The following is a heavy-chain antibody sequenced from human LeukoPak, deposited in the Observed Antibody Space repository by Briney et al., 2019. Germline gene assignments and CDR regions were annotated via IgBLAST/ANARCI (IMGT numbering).Heavy chain of an antibody. J-gene: IGHJ4*02. Sequence: GGSLRLSCAASGFTFDDYGMSWVRQTPGKGLEWVSSISSSSSYIYYADSVKGRFTISRDNAKNSLYLQMNSLRAEDTAVYYCARVSSGWYDYWGQGTLVTVSS. D-gene: IGHD6-19*01. CDR3: ARVSSGWYDY. CDR1: GFTFDDYG. CDR2: ISSSSSYI. V-gene: IGHV3-21*01.